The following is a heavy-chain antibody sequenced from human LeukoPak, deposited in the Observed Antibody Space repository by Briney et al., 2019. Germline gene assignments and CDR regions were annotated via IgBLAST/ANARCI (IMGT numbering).Heavy chain of an antibody. V-gene: IGHV4-39*07. CDR2: IYYSGST. CDR1: GGSISSSGYY. J-gene: IGHJ3*02. D-gene: IGHD6-13*01. Sequence: SETLSLTCTVSGGSISSSGYYWGWIRQPPGKGLEWIGSIYYSGSTYYNPSLKSRVTISVDTSKNQFSLKLSSVTAADTAVYYCATYALSIAAAGNAFDIWGQGTMVTVSS. CDR3: ATYALSIAAAGNAFDI.